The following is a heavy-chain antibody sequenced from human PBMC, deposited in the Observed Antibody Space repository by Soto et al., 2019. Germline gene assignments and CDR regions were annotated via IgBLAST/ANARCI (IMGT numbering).Heavy chain of an antibody. CDR1: GFTFSNAW. CDR3: AKDQSDFGGNLRGSYLDV. J-gene: IGHJ4*02. D-gene: IGHD3-10*01. V-gene: IGHV3-15*01. Sequence: GGSLRLSCAASGFTFSNAWMSWVRQAPGKGLEWVGRIKSKTDGGTTDYAAPVKGRFTIPRDDSKNTLYLQMNSLRAEDTAIYYCAKDQSDFGGNLRGSYLDVWGQGTLVTVSS. CDR2: IKSKTDGGTT.